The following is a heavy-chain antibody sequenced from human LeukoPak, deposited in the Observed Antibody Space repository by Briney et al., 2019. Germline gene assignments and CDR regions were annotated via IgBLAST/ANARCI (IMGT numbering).Heavy chain of an antibody. J-gene: IGHJ4*02. CDR3: AHMATQWLGFDY. D-gene: IGHD6-19*01. Sequence: SGPTLVKPTQTLTLTCTLSGFSLSARGVGVGWIRQPPGKALEWLALIYWDDDKRYSPSLKSRLTITKDTSKNQVVLTMTNMDPVDTATYYCAHMATQWLGFDYWGQGTLVTVSS. V-gene: IGHV2-5*02. CDR1: GFSLSARGVG. CDR2: IYWDDDK.